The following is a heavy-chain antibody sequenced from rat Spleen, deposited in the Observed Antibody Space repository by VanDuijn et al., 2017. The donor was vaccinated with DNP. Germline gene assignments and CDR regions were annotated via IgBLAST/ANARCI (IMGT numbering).Heavy chain of an antibody. CDR3: ARQNIVRDWFFDF. D-gene: IGHD4-3*01. CDR2: ITYSGDT. V-gene: IGHV3-1*01. CDR1: GYSITNNY. J-gene: IGHJ1*01. Sequence: EVQLQESGPGLVKPSQSLSLTCSVTGYSITNNYWGWVRKFPGNKMEWVGHITYSGDTSYNPSLRSRISITRDTSNNQFFLHLNSVTTEDTATYYCARQNIVRDWFFDFWGPGTMVTVSS.